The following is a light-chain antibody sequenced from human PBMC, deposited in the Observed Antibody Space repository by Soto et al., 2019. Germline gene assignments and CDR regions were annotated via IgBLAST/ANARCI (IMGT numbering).Light chain of an antibody. J-gene: IGLJ2*01. CDR3: SSYTSSSTLGHVV. CDR2: DVS. CDR1: SSDVGGYNY. V-gene: IGLV2-14*01. Sequence: QSALTQPASVSGSPGQSITISCTGTSSDVGGYNYVSWYQQHPGKAPKLMIYDVSNRPSGVSNRFSGSNSGNTASLTISGLQAEDEADYYCSSYTSSSTLGHVVFGGGTKLTVL.